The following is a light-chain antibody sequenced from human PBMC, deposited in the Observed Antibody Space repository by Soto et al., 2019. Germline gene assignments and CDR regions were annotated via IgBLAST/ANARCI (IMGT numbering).Light chain of an antibody. CDR1: SNDIGGSNF. CDR3: GSYAGSNNML. V-gene: IGLV2-8*01. CDR2: EVT. J-gene: IGLJ2*01. Sequence: QSVLTQPPSASGSPGQSVTISCTGTSNDIGGSNFVSWYQQHPDKAPKLIIYEVTKWPSGVPDRFSAFKSGNTASLTVSGLQPEDEADYYCGSYAGSNNMLFGGGTQLTVL.